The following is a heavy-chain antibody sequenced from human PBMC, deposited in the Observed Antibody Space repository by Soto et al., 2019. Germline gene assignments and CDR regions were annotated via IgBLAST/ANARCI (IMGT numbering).Heavy chain of an antibody. J-gene: IGHJ6*03. CDR3: AREGHYIWGSYRPNYYYMDV. D-gene: IGHD3-16*02. CDR1: GGSFRGYY. V-gene: IGHV4-34*01. Sequence: SETLSLTCAVYGGSFRGYYWSWIRQPPGKGREWIGEINHSGSTNYNPSLKSRVTISVDTSKHQFSLKLSSVTAADTAVYYCAREGHYIWGSYRPNYYYMDVWGKGTTVTVSS. CDR2: INHSGST.